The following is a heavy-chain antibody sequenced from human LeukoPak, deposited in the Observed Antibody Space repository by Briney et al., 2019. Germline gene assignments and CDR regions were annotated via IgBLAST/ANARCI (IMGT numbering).Heavy chain of an antibody. D-gene: IGHD3-9*01. CDR1: GGSLSGYC. J-gene: IGHJ5*02. V-gene: IGHV4-34*01. CDR3: ARDLPYNYDILTGYFRWFDP. Sequence: SETLSLTCAGYGGSLSGYCWSWIRQPPGKGLEWIGGINHSGSTKYNPSLRSRVTISVDTSKNQFSLKLSSVTAADTAVYYCARDLPYNYDILTGYFRWFDPWGQGTLVTVSS. CDR2: INHSGST.